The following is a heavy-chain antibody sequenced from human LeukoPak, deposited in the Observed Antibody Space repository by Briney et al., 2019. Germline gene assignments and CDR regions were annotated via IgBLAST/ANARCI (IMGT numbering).Heavy chain of an antibody. CDR2: SSTGGST. V-gene: IGHV4-61*02. D-gene: IGHD6-19*01. Sequence: PSETLSLTFTVSGGSISSGSSSWSWIRQSAGKGLEWIERSSTGGSTRYNAALKSRVTISVETFKNQFSLKLNSVTAADTAMYYCARDRLGYSHAWYWFDTGGWGPVVFVSS. CDR3: ARDRLGYSHAWYWFDT. J-gene: IGHJ5*02. CDR1: GGSISSGSSS.